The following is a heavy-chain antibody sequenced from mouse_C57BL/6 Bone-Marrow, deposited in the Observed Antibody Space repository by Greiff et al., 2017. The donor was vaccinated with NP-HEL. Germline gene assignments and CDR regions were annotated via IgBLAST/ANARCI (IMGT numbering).Heavy chain of an antibody. CDR2: ISNGGGST. J-gene: IGHJ1*03. CDR1: GFTFSDYY. V-gene: IGHV5-12*01. D-gene: IGHD1-1*01. CDR3: ARPDYYGSSYPYCYFDV. Sequence: EVMLVESGGGLVQPGGSLKLSCAASGFTFSDYYMYWVRQTPEQRLEWVAYISNGGGSTYYPDTVKGRFTISRDNAKTTLYLQISRLKSEDTAMYYCARPDYYGSSYPYCYFDVWGTGTTVTVSS.